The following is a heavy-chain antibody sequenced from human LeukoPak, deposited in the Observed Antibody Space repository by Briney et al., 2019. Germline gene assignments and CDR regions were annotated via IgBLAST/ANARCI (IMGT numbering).Heavy chain of an antibody. J-gene: IGHJ4*02. D-gene: IGHD3-10*01. Sequence: PGGCLRLSCAASGFTFSSYSMNWVRQAPGKGLEWVSSIHSSSTYTFYADSVKGRFTISRDNAKNSLYLQVNSLRAVDTAVYYCARGADYYGSAYFDCWGQGTLVTVAS. CDR2: IHSSSTYT. CDR3: ARGADYYGSAYFDC. CDR1: GFTFSSYS. V-gene: IGHV3-21*01.